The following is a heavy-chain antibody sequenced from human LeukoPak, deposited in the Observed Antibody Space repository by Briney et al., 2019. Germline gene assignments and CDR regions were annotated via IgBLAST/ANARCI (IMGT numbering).Heavy chain of an antibody. CDR2: VSHTGAT. CDR1: GASINGYF. J-gene: IGHJ3*01. Sequence: PSETLSLTCSVSGASINGYFWNWVRQTPERGLEWIGYVSHTGATTSNPTLKSRVSITIDTSKRQISLSMTSVTAADSALYYCARDRRGSYYTFDVWGPGTIVSVS. CDR3: ARDRRGSYYTFDV. V-gene: IGHV4-59*01. D-gene: IGHD1-26*01.